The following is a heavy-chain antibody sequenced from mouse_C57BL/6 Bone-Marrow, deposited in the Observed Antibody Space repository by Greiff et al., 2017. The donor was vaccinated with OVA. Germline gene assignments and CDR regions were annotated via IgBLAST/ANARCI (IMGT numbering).Heavy chain of an antibody. D-gene: IGHD2-2*01. J-gene: IGHJ2*01. CDR3: ARSRVWLFYYLDY. CDR2: IYPRSGNT. CDR1: GYTFTSYG. V-gene: IGHV1-81*01. Sequence: QVQLQQSGAELARPGASVKLSCKASGYTFTSYGISWVKQRTGQGLEWIGEIYPRSGNTYYNEKFKGKATLTADKSSSTAYMELRSLTSEDSAVYFCARSRVWLFYYLDYWGQGTTLTVSS.